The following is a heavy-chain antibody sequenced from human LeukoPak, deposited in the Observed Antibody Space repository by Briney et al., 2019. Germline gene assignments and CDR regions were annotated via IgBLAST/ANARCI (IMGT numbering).Heavy chain of an antibody. Sequence: SETLSLTCTVSGGSISSYYWSWIRQPPGKGLEWIGYIYYSGSTNYNPSLKSRVTISVDTSKNQFSLKLSSVTAADTAVYYCARTEEAYYYDSSGYTNWFDPWGQGTLVTVSS. CDR2: IYYSGST. V-gene: IGHV4-59*08. CDR1: GGSISSYY. J-gene: IGHJ5*02. CDR3: ARTEEAYYYDSSGYTNWFDP. D-gene: IGHD3-22*01.